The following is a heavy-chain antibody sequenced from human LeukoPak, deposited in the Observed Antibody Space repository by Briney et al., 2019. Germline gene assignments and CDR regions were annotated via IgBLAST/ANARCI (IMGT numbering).Heavy chain of an antibody. CDR1: GFSLSDYY. CDR2: ITTSGSST. D-gene: IGHD3-16*01. J-gene: IGHJ4*01. Sequence: GGSLRHPCVVSGFSLSDYYMSWVRQAPGKQLEWISYITTSGSSTDYADSVKGRFTISRDTAKNSVVLQMDSLRAEDTAVYYCTRERRGSYHPLECWGYGTLVSVSS. V-gene: IGHV3-11*01. CDR3: TRERRGSYHPLEC.